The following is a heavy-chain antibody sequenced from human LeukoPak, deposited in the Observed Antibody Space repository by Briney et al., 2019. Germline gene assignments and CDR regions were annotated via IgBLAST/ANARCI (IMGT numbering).Heavy chain of an antibody. V-gene: IGHV1-2*04. CDR1: GYTFTGFY. CDR3: ARSAGSAFFDY. D-gene: IGHD2-15*01. CDR2: IYSDSGDT. Sequence: ASVKVSCKASGYTFTGFYIHWVRQAPGQGLEWMGWIYSDSGDTNYAQKFQGCVTVTRDTSISTAYMELSRVTSDDTAVYYCARSAGSAFFDYWGQGTLVTVTS. J-gene: IGHJ4*02.